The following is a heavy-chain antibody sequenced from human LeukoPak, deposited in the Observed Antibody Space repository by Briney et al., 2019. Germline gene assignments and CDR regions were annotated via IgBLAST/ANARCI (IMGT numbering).Heavy chain of an antibody. V-gene: IGHV1-18*01. J-gene: IGHJ4*02. CDR1: GYTFTSYG. D-gene: IGHD6-13*01. CDR3: ARDRLPIAAAGIGTWGDPFDY. CDR2: ISAYNGNT. Sequence: GASVKVSCKASGYTFTSYGISWVRQAPGQGLEWMGWISAYNGNTNYAQKLQGRVTMTTDTSTSTAYMELSSLRSEDTAVYYCARDRLPIAAAGIGTWGDPFDYWGQGTLVTVSS.